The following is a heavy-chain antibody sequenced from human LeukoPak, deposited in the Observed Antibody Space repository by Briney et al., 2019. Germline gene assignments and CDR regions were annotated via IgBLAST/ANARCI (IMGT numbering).Heavy chain of an antibody. CDR2: IWYDGSNK. Sequence: GRSLRLSCAASVFTFSSYCMHWVRQAPCKGLEWVAVIWYDGSNKYYADSVKGRFTISRDNSKNTLYLQMNSLRAEDTAVYYCARDYLDYWGQGTLVTVSS. CDR3: ARDYLDY. CDR1: VFTFSSYC. V-gene: IGHV3-33*01. J-gene: IGHJ4*02.